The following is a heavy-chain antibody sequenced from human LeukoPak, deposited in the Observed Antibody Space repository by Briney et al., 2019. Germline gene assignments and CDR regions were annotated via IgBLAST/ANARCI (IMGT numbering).Heavy chain of an antibody. Sequence: GGSLRLSCAASGFTFSDHFLDWVRQAPGKGLEWVGRTRNKANSYITEYAASVKGRFTISRDDSKNSLYLQMSSLKTDDTAMYNCASIRGTFGYWGQGTLVTVSS. CDR1: GFTFSDHF. V-gene: IGHV3-72*01. J-gene: IGHJ4*02. D-gene: IGHD1-26*01. CDR2: TRNKANSYIT. CDR3: ASIRGTFGY.